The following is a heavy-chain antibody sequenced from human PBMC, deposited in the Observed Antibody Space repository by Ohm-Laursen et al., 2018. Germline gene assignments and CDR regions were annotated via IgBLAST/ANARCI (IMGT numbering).Heavy chain of an antibody. CDR1: GFTFSTYW. D-gene: IGHD6-19*01. CDR3: AAGSGWLIDY. CDR2: IEQDGSEK. J-gene: IGHJ4*02. Sequence: LSLTCAASGFTFSTYWMNWIRQAPGKGLEWVANIEQDGSEKNYVESVKGRFTISRDNAKNSLFLQLNALRAEDTAVYYCAAGSGWLIDYWGQGTLVTVSS. V-gene: IGHV3-7*01.